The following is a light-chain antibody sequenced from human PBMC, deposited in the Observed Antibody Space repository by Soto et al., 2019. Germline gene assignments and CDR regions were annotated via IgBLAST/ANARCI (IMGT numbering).Light chain of an antibody. CDR3: KQYNNWLIT. V-gene: IGKV3D-15*01. J-gene: IGKJ5*01. CDR1: QSVSSN. CDR2: GAS. Sequence: EIVMTQSPATLSVSPGERATLSCRASQSVSSNLAWYQQKPGQAPRLLIYGASIRATGIPARFSGSGSGTEFTLTISSLQSEDFAVYYCKQYNNWLITFGQGTRLEIK.